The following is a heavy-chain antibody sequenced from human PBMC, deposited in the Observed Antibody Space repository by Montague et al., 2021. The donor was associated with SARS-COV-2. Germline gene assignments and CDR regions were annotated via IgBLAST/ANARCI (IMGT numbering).Heavy chain of an antibody. CDR1: GGSFSGYY. Sequence: SETLSLTCAVYGGSFSGYYWSWIRQPPGKGLEWIGGISHSGSTNYNPSLKSRVTISIDTSKNQFSLKLSSVTAADTAVYYCARFAYRLLSIASYYGMDVWGQGTTVTVSS. J-gene: IGHJ6*02. CDR2: ISHSGST. CDR3: ARFAYRLLSIASYYGMDV. V-gene: IGHV4-34*01. D-gene: IGHD2-2*01.